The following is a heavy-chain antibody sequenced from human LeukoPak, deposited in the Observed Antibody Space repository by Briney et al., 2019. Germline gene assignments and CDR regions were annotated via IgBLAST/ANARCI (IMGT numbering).Heavy chain of an antibody. CDR2: INPSGGST. CDR3: ARTGSSSTWLYYFDY. Sequence: ASVKVSCKASGYTFTSYYMHWVRQAPGQGLEWMGIINPSGGSTSYAQKFQGRVTMTRGTSTTIVYMELSSLRSEDTAVYYCARTGSSSTWLYYFDYWGQGTLVTVSS. J-gene: IGHJ4*02. V-gene: IGHV1-46*01. CDR1: GYTFTSYY. D-gene: IGHD6-13*01.